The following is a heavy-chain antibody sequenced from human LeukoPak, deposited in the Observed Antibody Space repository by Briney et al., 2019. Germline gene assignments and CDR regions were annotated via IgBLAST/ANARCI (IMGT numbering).Heavy chain of an antibody. V-gene: IGHV4-39*07. CDR2: IYYSGST. D-gene: IGHD2-2*01. CDR3: ARQNCSSTSCYDPNWFDP. Sequence: SETLSLTCTVSGGSISSSSYYWGWIRQPPGKGLEWIGSIYYSGSTNYNPSLKSRVTISVDTSKNQFSLKLSSVTAADTAVYYCARQNCSSTSCYDPNWFDPWGQGTLVTVSS. CDR1: GGSISSSSYY. J-gene: IGHJ5*02.